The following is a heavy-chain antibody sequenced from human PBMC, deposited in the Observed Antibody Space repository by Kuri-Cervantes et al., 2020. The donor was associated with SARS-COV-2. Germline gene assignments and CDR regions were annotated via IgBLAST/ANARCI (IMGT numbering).Heavy chain of an antibody. Sequence: SVKVSCKASGGTFSSYAISWVRQAPGQGLEWMGRIIPIFGTANYAQKFQSRVTITADKSTSTVYMELCSLRSEDTAVYYCAGDVTNSSSVVYYYYMDVWGKGTTVTVSS. CDR1: GGTFSSYA. V-gene: IGHV1-69*06. J-gene: IGHJ6*03. CDR2: IIPIFGTA. CDR3: AGDVTNSSSVVYYYYMDV. D-gene: IGHD6-6*01.